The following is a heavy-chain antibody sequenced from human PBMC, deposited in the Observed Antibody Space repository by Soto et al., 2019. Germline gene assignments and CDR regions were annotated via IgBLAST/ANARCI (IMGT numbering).Heavy chain of an antibody. CDR3: AKRYCNTTSCGGEMDY. CDR2: ISGSGGDT. V-gene: IGHV3-23*01. Sequence: GGSLRLSCAASGFTFTNYAMTWVRQAPGKGLEWVSPISGSGGDTYYADSIKGRFTISRDNSKNTLYLQMNSLRAVDTAVYYCAKRYCNTTSCGGEMDYWGQGTLVTVSS. D-gene: IGHD2-2*01. CDR1: GFTFTNYA. J-gene: IGHJ4*02.